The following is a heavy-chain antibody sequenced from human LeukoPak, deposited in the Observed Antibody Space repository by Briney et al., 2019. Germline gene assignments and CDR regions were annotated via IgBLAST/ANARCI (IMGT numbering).Heavy chain of an antibody. CDR1: GFTVSSDY. D-gene: IGHD6-6*01. J-gene: IGHJ4*02. V-gene: IGHV3-53*01. Sequence: PGGSLRLSCVASGFTVSSDYMSWVRQAPGKGLEWVSVIYSGGSTYYADSVKGRFTISRDNSKNTLYLQMNSLRAEDTAVYYCARDRGSSSDYWGQGTLVTVSS. CDR2: IYSGGST. CDR3: ARDRGSSSDY.